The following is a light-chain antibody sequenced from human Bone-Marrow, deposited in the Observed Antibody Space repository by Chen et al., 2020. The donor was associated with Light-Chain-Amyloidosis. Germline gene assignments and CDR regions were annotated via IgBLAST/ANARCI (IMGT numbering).Light chain of an antibody. CDR3: QVWDRSSDRPV. CDR1: NIGSTS. J-gene: IGLJ3*02. CDR2: DDS. Sequence: SYVLTQPSSVSVAPGQTATIACGGNNIGSTSLHWYQQTPGKAPLLVVYDDSDRPSGIPERLSGSNSGNTATLTISRVEAGDEADYYCQVWDRSSDRPVFGGGTKLTVL. V-gene: IGLV3-21*02.